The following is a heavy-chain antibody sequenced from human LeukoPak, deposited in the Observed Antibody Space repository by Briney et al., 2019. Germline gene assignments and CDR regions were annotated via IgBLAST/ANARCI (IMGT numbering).Heavy chain of an antibody. CDR2: ISSSSSHI. CDR1: GFTFHTYT. D-gene: IGHD2-15*01. Sequence: GGPLRLSCAASGFTFHTYTVNWVRQAPGKGLEWVSFISSSSSHIYYAESLKGRFTISRDNAKNSLYLQMNSLRAEDTAVYYCARDGGSYYMDVWGKGTTVTVSS. CDR3: ARDGGSYYMDV. V-gene: IGHV3-21*01. J-gene: IGHJ6*04.